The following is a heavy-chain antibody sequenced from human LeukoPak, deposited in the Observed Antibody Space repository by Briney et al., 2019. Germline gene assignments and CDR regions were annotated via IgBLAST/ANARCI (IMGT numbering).Heavy chain of an antibody. CDR3: ATDILTGYYIDY. D-gene: IGHD3-9*01. Sequence: GGSLRLSCAASGFTFSSYSMNWVRQAPGTGLEWAAYISSSSSYIYYADSVKGRFTISRDNAKNSLYLQMNSLRAEDTAVYYCATDILTGYYIDYWGQGTLVTVSS. V-gene: IGHV3-21*05. CDR1: GFTFSSYS. CDR2: ISSSSSYI. J-gene: IGHJ4*02.